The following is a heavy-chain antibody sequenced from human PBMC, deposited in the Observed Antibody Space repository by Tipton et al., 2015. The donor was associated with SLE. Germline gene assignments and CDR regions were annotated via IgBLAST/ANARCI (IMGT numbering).Heavy chain of an antibody. CDR2: IHDSGAT. J-gene: IGHJ4*02. CDR1: GGSIRSGDYY. Sequence: TLSLTCTVSGGSIRSGDYYWSWIRQHAGKGLVWIGYIHDSGATFYNPSLRSRSAISVDTSQNQFSLRLTSVTAADTAVYYCARHLGASFDFWGQGILVTVSS. V-gene: IGHV4-31*03. CDR3: ARHLGASFDF.